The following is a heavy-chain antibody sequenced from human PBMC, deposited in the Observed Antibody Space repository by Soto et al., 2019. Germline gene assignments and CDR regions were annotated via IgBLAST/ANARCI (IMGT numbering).Heavy chain of an antibody. D-gene: IGHD3-3*01. V-gene: IGHV4-61*01. J-gene: IGHJ4*02. CDR3: ARDFAYFDS. Sequence: PSETLSLTCTVSGGSFKSGSYSWSWIRQPPGKGLEWIGYVYRTGRTSYIPSLKSRVSISMDTSKNQFSLNLDSVTAADTAVYFCARDFAYFDSWGQGTLVTVSS. CDR2: VYRTGRT. CDR1: GGSFKSGSYS.